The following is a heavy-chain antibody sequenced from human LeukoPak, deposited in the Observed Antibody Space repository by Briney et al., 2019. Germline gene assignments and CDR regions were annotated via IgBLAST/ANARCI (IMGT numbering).Heavy chain of an antibody. J-gene: IGHJ4*02. CDR3: AKSSYYDCSGYYREYYFDY. Sequence: GGSLRLSCAASGFTFSSYAMSWVRQAPGKGLEWVSAISGGGGSTHYADSVKGRFTISRDNSKNTLYLQMSSLRAGDTAVYYCAKSSYYDCSGYYREYYFDYWGQGTLVTVSS. CDR1: GFTFSSYA. V-gene: IGHV3-23*01. D-gene: IGHD3-22*01. CDR2: ISGGGGST.